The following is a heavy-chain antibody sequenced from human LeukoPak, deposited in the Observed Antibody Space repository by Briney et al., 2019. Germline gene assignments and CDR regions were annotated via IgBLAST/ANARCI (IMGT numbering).Heavy chain of an antibody. D-gene: IGHD3-16*01. CDR3: TTVSRVYMITFGGVPDY. J-gene: IGHJ4*02. Sequence: PGGSLRLSCAASGFTFSNAWMSWVRQAPGKGLEWDGRIKSKTDGGTTDYAAPVKGRFTISRDDSKNTLYLQMNSLKTEGTAVYYCTTVSRVYMITFGGVPDYWGQGTLVTVSS. CDR2: IKSKTDGGTT. V-gene: IGHV3-15*01. CDR1: GFTFSNAW.